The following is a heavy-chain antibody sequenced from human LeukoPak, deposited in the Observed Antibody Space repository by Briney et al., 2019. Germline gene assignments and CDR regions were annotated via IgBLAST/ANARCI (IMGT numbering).Heavy chain of an antibody. J-gene: IGHJ4*02. CDR3: ARWIRYFDWWEKTDY. CDR2: LYYSGST. Sequence: PSQTLSLTCTVSGGSISSGDYSWSWIRQPPGKGLEWIGYLYYSGSTYYNPSLKSRVTISVDTSKNQFSLKLSSVTAADTAVYYCARWIRYFDWWEKTDYWGQGTLVTVSS. D-gene: IGHD3-9*01. V-gene: IGHV4-30-4*01. CDR1: GGSISSGDYS.